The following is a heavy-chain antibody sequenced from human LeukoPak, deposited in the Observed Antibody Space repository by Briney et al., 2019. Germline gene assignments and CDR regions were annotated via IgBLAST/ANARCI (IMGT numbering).Heavy chain of an antibody. Sequence: ASVKVSCKASGSTFTSYYMHWVRQAPGQGLEGMGIINASGGSTSYAQKYQDRVTMTRDMSTSTVYMELSSLRSEDTAVYYCARDFGRYYYDSTGYYDHWGQGTLVTVSS. CDR3: ARDFGRYYYDSTGYYDH. CDR2: INASGGST. CDR1: GSTFTSYY. V-gene: IGHV1-46*01. D-gene: IGHD3-22*01. J-gene: IGHJ4*02.